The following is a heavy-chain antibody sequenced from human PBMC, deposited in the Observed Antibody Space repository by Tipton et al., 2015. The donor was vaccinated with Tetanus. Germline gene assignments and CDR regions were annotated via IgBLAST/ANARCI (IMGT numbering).Heavy chain of an antibody. CDR1: GGSVNDGRFY. V-gene: IGHV4-61*01. D-gene: IGHD1-1*01. CDR3: ARDRRTGPTGRYYAMDV. J-gene: IGHJ6*01. Sequence: TLSLTCTVSGGSVNDGRFYWTWIRQPPGQALEWVAHIYYSGSATYNPSVASRATVSIDMSKNHFSLRLTSATAADTAVYYCARDRRTGPTGRYYAMDVWGQWTTVTVSS. CDR2: IYYSGSA.